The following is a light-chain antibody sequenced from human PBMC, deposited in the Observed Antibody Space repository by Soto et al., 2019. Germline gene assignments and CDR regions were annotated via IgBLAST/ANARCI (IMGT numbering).Light chain of an antibody. V-gene: IGKV1-9*01. CDR2: GAS. J-gene: IGKJ1*01. CDR1: PAIASV. Sequence: IQLTQSPSSLSASVGERVTITCRASPAIASVLAWYQQKPGTAPKLLIYGASTLQSGVPSRFSGSRSGTDYTLTIASLHPEDFAIYYCQQLTGSPWTFGQGTKVEIK. CDR3: QQLTGSPWT.